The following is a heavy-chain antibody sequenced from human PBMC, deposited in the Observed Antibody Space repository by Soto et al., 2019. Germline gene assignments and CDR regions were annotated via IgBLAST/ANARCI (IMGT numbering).Heavy chain of an antibody. CDR2: IYHSGST. J-gene: IGHJ4*02. D-gene: IGHD2-15*01. V-gene: IGHV4-30-2*01. CDR3: ARGGGHIDY. Sequence: QLQLQESGSGLVKPSQTLSLTCAVSGGSISSGGYSWSWIRQPPGKGLEWIGYIYHSGSTYYTPSPXXPXPXXLDRSKNQFSLKRSSVTAADTAVYYCARGGGHIDYWCQGTLVTVSS. CDR1: GGSISSGGYS.